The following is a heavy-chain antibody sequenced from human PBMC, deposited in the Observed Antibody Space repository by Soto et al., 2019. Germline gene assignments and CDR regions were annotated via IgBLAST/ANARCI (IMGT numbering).Heavy chain of an antibody. D-gene: IGHD3-10*01. CDR3: VKDPTAGGTGTYYSY. CDR2: MSYDGRKE. CDR1: GFTFYTYG. Sequence: QVQLVESGGGVVQPGRSLRLSCAGSGFTFYTYGMHWVRQAPGKGLEWVAVMSYDGRKEYYVDSVKGRFTISRENSKNTLYLQMNSLREEDTAVYYCVKDPTAGGTGTYYSYWGQGTLVTVSS. J-gene: IGHJ4*02. V-gene: IGHV3-30*18.